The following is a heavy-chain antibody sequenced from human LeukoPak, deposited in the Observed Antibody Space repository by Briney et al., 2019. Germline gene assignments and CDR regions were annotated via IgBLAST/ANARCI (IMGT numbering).Heavy chain of an antibody. CDR2: IIPIFGTA. CDR1: GGTFSSYA. CDR3: AREGDEMRYFDY. D-gene: IGHD5-24*01. J-gene: IGHJ4*02. V-gene: IGHV1-69*06. Sequence: GASVKVSCKASGGTFSSYAISWVRQAPGQGLEWMGGIIPIFGTANYAQKFQGRVTITADKSTSTAYMELSSLRPEDTAVYYCAREGDEMRYFDYWGQGTLVTVSS.